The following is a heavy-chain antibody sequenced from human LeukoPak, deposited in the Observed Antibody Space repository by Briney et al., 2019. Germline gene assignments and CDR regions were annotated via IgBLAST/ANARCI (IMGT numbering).Heavy chain of an antibody. D-gene: IGHD2-15*01. CDR3: ARDLPYCSGGSCYSGAFDI. CDR1: GYTFTSYD. J-gene: IGHJ3*02. CDR2: INPNSGGT. Sequence: GASVKVSCKASGYTFTSYDINWVRQAPGQGLEWMGRINPNSGGTNYAQKFQGRVTMTRDTSISTAYMELSRLRSDDTAVYYCARDLPYCSGGSCYSGAFDIWGQGTMVTVSS. V-gene: IGHV1-2*06.